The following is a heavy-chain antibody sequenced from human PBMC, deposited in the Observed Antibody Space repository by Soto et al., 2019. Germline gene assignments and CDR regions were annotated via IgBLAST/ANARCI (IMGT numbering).Heavy chain of an antibody. D-gene: IGHD4-17*01. Sequence: SGTLSLTCTVSGGSIGSSHWSWFRQPPGKGLEWIASVYYTGTTNYNPSLGSRVTISIDAPGNRFSMEITSVTAADTAIYYCARDTVLTGMFDFWGQGTLVTVSS. CDR2: VYYTGTT. CDR3: ARDTVLTGMFDF. CDR1: GGSIGSSH. V-gene: IGHV4-59*01. J-gene: IGHJ4*02.